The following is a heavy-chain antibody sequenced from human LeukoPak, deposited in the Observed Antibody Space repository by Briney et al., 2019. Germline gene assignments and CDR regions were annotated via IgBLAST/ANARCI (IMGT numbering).Heavy chain of an antibody. CDR2: IIPIFGTA. V-gene: IGHV1-69*05. CDR1: GGTFSSYA. D-gene: IGHD3-22*01. CDR3: ARGWYYDSSGYYYEALAAFDY. J-gene: IGHJ4*02. Sequence: SVKVSCKASGGTFSSYAISWVRQAPGQGLEWMGGIIPIFGTANYAQKFLGRVTITTDESTSTAYMELSSLRSEDTAVYYCARGWYYDSSGYYYEALAAFDYWGQGTLVTVSS.